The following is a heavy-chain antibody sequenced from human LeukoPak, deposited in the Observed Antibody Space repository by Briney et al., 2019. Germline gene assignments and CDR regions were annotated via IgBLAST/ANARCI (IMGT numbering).Heavy chain of an antibody. CDR1: GYTFITHY. Sequence: GASVKVSCKASGYTFITHYMHWVRQAPGQGLEWMGIINPNDGGTAYAQKFRGRVSMTGDTSTSTVYMELTSLISEDTAVYYCTGSALSGTGYFDYWGQGTLVTVS. J-gene: IGHJ4*02. CDR2: INPNDGGT. CDR3: TGSALSGTGYFDY. V-gene: IGHV1-46*01. D-gene: IGHD1-1*01.